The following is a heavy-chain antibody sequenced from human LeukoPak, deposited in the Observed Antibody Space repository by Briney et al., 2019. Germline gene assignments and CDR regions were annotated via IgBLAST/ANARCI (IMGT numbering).Heavy chain of an antibody. CDR3: ARDGGSYLQPTDY. CDR1: GFTFTTYA. CDR2: ITGSGDST. D-gene: IGHD1-26*01. J-gene: IGHJ4*02. Sequence: TGGSLRLSCAASGFTFTTYAMSWVRQAPGKGLEWVSSITGSGDSTYYADSVKGRFTISRDNSKNTLYLQMNSQRAEDTAVYHCARDGGSYLQPTDYWGQGTLVTVSS. V-gene: IGHV3-23*01.